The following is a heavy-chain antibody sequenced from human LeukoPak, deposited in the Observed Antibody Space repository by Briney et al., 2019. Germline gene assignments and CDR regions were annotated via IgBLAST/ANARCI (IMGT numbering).Heavy chain of an antibody. CDR1: GGTFSSYA. J-gene: IGHJ4*02. CDR3: ARGSFGVVNNFDY. V-gene: IGHV1-69*05. D-gene: IGHD3-3*01. CDR2: IIPIFGTA. Sequence: ASVKVSCKASGGTFSSYAISWVRQAPGQGLEWMGGIIPIFGTANYAQKFQGRVTITTDESTSTAYMELSSLRSEDTAVYYCARGSFGVVNNFDYWGQGTLVTVSS.